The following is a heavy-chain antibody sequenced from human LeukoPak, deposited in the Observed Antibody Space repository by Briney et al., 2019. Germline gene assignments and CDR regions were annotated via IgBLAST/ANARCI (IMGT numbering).Heavy chain of an antibody. CDR2: INSDGSST. Sequence: PGGSLRLSCAASGFTFSSYWMHWVRQAPGKGLVWVSRINSDGSSTSYADSVKGRFTISRDNAKNTLYLQMNSLRAEDTAVYYCAKAEEGYYYYYYMDVWGKGTTVTVSS. J-gene: IGHJ6*03. CDR1: GFTFSSYW. CDR3: AKAEEGYYYYYYMDV. V-gene: IGHV3-74*01.